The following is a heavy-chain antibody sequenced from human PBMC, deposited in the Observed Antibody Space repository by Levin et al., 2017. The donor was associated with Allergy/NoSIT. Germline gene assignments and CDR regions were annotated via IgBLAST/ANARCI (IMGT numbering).Heavy chain of an antibody. CDR1: GYTFTSYY. Sequence: ASVKVSCKASGYTFTSYYMHWVRQAPGQGLEWMGIINPSGGSTSYAQKFQGRVTMTRDTSTSTVYMELSSLRSEDTAVYYCARDRVRGGNPFQDFYPQYMDVWGKGTTVTVSS. D-gene: IGHD4-23*01. J-gene: IGHJ6*03. CDR2: INPSGGST. V-gene: IGHV1-46*01. CDR3: ARDRVRGGNPFQDFYPQYMDV.